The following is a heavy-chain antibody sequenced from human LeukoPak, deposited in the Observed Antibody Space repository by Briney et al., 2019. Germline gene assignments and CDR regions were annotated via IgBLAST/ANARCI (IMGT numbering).Heavy chain of an antibody. CDR3: ARDQYGSGSYS. J-gene: IGHJ5*02. CDR1: GFTVNSNY. Sequence: PGGSLRLSCAASGFTVNSNYMSWVRQAPGKGLEWVSVIYSATSTYYADSVKGRFTISRHNSKNTLYLQMNSLRAEDTAVYYCARDQYGSGSYSWGQGTLVTVSS. V-gene: IGHV3-53*04. D-gene: IGHD3-10*01. CDR2: IYSATST.